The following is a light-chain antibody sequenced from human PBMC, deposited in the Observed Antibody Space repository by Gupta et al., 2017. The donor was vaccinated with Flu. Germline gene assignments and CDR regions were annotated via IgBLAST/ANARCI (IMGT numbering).Light chain of an antibody. V-gene: IGLV3-1*01. Sequence: RFVGTYDSWFQHKQGQSTVMVIYQDINRPSGFADPFSCSNSENTATLTISRTQALDEADYYCQACESGTASVVFGGGTKLTVL. CDR1: RFVGTY. CDR2: QDI. J-gene: IGLJ2*01. CDR3: QACESGTASVV.